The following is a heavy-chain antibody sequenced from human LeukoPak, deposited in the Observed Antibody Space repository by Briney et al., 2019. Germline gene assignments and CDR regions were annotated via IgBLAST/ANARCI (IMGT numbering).Heavy chain of an antibody. CDR3: ARGGVAASHYYSDY. D-gene: IGHD2-15*01. CDR1: GGSISSGSYY. V-gene: IGHV4-61*02. J-gene: IGHJ4*02. Sequence: SQTLSLTCTVSGGSISSGSYYWSWIRQPAGKGLEWIGRIYTSGSTNYNPSLKSRVTISVDTSKNQFSLKLSSVTAADTAVYYCARGGVAASHYYSDYWGQGTLVTVSS. CDR2: IYTSGST.